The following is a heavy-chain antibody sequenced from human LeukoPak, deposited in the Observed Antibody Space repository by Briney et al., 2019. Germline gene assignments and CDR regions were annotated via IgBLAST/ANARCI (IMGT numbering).Heavy chain of an antibody. Sequence: ASVKVSCKASGYTFTGYYIHWVRQAPGQGLEWMGRINPNSGGTNYAQKFQGRVTMTRDTSISTAYMELSRLRSDDTAVYYCARGGYDFVYYYYGMDVWGQGTTVTVSS. CDR1: GYTFTGYY. CDR2: INPNSGGT. J-gene: IGHJ6*02. D-gene: IGHD3-3*01. CDR3: ARGGYDFVYYYYGMDV. V-gene: IGHV1-2*06.